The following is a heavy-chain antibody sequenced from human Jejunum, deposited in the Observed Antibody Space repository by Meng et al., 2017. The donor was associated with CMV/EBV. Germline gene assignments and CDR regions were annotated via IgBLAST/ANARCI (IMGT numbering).Heavy chain of an antibody. CDR3: AKVNFCNGGSCNELDY. D-gene: IGHD2-15*01. J-gene: IGHJ4*02. CDR2: IRPSGAGT. CDR1: TVSTYS. V-gene: IGHV3-23*01. Sequence: TVSTYSRTWVRQARGKGLEWVSSIRPSGAGTYYVDSVKGRFTITRDNSKSTLYLQMNNLRVEDTAVYYCAKVNFCNGGSCNELDYWGQGTLVTVSS.